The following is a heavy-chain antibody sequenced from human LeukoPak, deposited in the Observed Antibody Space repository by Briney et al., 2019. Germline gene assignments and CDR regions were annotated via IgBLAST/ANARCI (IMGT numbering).Heavy chain of an antibody. CDR2: ISSSGSTI. D-gene: IGHD6-6*01. Sequence: PGGSLRLSCAASGFTFSDYYMSWIRQAPGKGLEWVSYISSSGSTIYYADSVKGRFTISRDNAKNSLYLQMNSLRAEDTAVYYCAREGWVAARPEVQNFQHWGQGTLVTVSS. CDR3: AREGWVAARPEVQNFQH. CDR1: GFTFSDYY. V-gene: IGHV3-11*01. J-gene: IGHJ1*01.